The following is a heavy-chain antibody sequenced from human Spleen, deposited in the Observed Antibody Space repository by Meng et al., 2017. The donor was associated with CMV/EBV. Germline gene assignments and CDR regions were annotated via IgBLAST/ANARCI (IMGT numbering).Heavy chain of an antibody. D-gene: IGHD1-14*01. CDR2: IIPIFGTT. J-gene: IGHJ5*02. CDR1: GDTIAFSSYA. CDR3: ASEEVELGTS. Sequence: SVKVSCKASGDTIAFSSYAVSWVRQAPGQGLEWMGRIIPIFGTTNYAPKFQGRATLTTDQSTGTLFMELNSLTFQDTAVYYCASEEVELGTSWGQGTLVTVSS. V-gene: IGHV1-69*05.